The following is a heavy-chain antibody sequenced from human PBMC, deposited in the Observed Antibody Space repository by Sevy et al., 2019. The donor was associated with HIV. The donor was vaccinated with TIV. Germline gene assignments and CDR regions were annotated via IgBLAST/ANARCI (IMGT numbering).Heavy chain of an antibody. CDR1: GFTFSSYG. V-gene: IGHV3-30*18. Sequence: GGSLRLSCAASGFTFSSYGMHWVRQAPGKGLEWVAVISYDGSNKYYAHSVKGRFTISRDNSKNTLYLQMNSLRAEDTAVYYCAKLATDFGLVIISVYAFDIWGQGTMVTVSS. CDR2: ISYDGSNK. D-gene: IGHD3-3*01. CDR3: AKLATDFGLVIISVYAFDI. J-gene: IGHJ3*02.